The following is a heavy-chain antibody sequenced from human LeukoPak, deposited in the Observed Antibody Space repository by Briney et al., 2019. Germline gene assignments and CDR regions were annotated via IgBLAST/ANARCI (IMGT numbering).Heavy chain of an antibody. Sequence: GGSLRLSCAASGVMKTYSMNWVRQAPGKGLEWISYISSSSITLNYAGSVKGRFTISRDNAKNLVFLHMNSLRDEDTAVYYCARSGNYYDTSGLLYWGQGALVIVSS. V-gene: IGHV3-48*02. J-gene: IGHJ4*02. CDR3: ARSGNYYDTSGLLY. CDR2: ISSSSITL. D-gene: IGHD3-22*01. CDR1: GVMKTYS.